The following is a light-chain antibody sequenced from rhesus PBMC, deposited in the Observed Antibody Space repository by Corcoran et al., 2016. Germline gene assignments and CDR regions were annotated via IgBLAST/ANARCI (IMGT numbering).Light chain of an antibody. Sequence: DIQMTQSPSSLTASGGDRGTITCRVRQSSRKDANWYQQEPGNTPKLLSVSAPSLQSGVPSSVSGSGSGTEFPLSFHSLQPADFPTYYCPQFATYRSFRQWTKVAIK. CDR1: QSSRKD. V-gene: IGKV1-41*01. CDR3: PQFATYRS. CDR2: SAP. J-gene: IGKJ1*01.